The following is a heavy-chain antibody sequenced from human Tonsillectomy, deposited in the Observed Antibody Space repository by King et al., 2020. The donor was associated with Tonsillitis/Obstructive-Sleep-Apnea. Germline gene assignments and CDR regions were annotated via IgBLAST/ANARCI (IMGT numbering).Heavy chain of an antibody. V-gene: IGHV4-39*01. D-gene: IGHD1-1*01. CDR3: ARRVQLERRGDAFNI. CDR1: GGSISSSTYY. J-gene: IGHJ3*02. CDR2: IYYSGST. Sequence: LQLQESGPGLVKPSETLSLTCTVSGGSISSSTYYWGWIRQPPGKGLEWIWTIYYSGSTYYNPSLKTRVTISVDTSNHQFSLKLSSVTAADTAVYYCARRVQLERRGDAFNIWGQGTMVTVSS.